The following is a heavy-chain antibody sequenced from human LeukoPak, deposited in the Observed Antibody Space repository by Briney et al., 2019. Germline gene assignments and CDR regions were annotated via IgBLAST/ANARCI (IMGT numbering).Heavy chain of an antibody. J-gene: IGHJ3*02. CDR1: GFTFSSYD. CDR3: ARKSVLAQGAFDI. D-gene: IGHD3-3*02. V-gene: IGHV3-13*01. Sequence: PGGSLRLSCAASGFTFSSYDMHWVRQATGEGLEWVLAIGTAGDTCYPGSVKGRFTISRENAKNSLYLQMNSLRVGDTAVYYCARKSVLAQGAFDIWGQGTMVTVSS. CDR2: IGTAGDT.